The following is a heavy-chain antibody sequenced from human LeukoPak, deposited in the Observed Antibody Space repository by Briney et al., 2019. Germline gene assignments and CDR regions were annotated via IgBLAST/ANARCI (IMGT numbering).Heavy chain of an antibody. J-gene: IGHJ3*02. CDR2: LIHIYGSA. CDR1: GGSFTFTSHA. Sequence: SVKVSCRASGGSFTFTSHAISWVRQAPGQGLEGMGGLIHIYGSANYAQKLQGRLTITSDESTRTVYMELSSVRPEDSAVHYCAGFFYDNSGDAFDIWGQGTMVTASS. D-gene: IGHD3-22*01. V-gene: IGHV1-69*01. CDR3: AGFFYDNSGDAFDI.